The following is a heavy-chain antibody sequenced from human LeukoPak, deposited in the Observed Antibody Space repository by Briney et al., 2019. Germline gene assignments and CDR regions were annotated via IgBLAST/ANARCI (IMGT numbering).Heavy chain of an antibody. CDR2: IYSRGDT. Sequence: GGSLRLSCAGSGFTVSSEYMSWVRQAPGKGLEWVSLIYSRGDTKYADSVKGRFTISRDNSKNTLYLQMSSLRAEDTAVYYCAELGITMIGGVWGKGTTVTISS. J-gene: IGHJ6*04. D-gene: IGHD3-10*02. CDR3: AELGITMIGGV. CDR1: GFTVSSEY. V-gene: IGHV3-66*01.